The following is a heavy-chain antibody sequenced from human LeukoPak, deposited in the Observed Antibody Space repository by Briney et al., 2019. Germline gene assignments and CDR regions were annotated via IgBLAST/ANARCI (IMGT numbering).Heavy chain of an antibody. J-gene: IGHJ4*02. CDR3: TKEPLYCGGDCYEPFDY. V-gene: IGHV3-23*01. D-gene: IGHD2-21*02. CDR1: GFTFSSYA. CDR2: ISGSGGST. Sequence: GGSLRLSCAASGFTFSSYAMSWVRQAPGKGLEWVSAISGSGGSTYYADSVKGRFTISRDNSKNTLYLQMKSLRAEDMAVYYCTKEPLYCGGDCYEPFDYWGQGTLVTVSS.